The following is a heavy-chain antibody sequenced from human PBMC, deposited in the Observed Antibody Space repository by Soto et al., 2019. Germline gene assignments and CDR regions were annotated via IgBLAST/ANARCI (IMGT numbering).Heavy chain of an antibody. J-gene: IGHJ2*01. CDR2: IYYSGST. V-gene: IGHV4-30-4*01. CDR3: ARCDLWRYFDL. Sequence: PSETLSLTCTVSGGSISSGDYYWSWIRQPPGKGLEWIGYIYYSGSTYYNPSLKSRVTISVDTSKNQFSLKLSSVTAADTAVYYCARCDLWRYFDLWGRGTLVTVSS. CDR1: GGSISSGDYY. D-gene: IGHD2-21*01.